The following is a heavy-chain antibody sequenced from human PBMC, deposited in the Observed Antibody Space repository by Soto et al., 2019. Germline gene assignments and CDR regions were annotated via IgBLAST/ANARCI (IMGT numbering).Heavy chain of an antibody. Sequence: QAQLEQSGPEVKKPGASVNVSCKASGYTFSSYSISWVRQAPGQGLEWMGWISAYNGNTNYAQKLKDRVTMTRDTYTKTVNMELRSLTSDDTAVYYCARAVYGGNSGSWYSDLGGRGTLVTVSS. CDR2: ISAYNGNT. D-gene: IGHD4-17*01. J-gene: IGHJ2*01. V-gene: IGHV1-18*01. CDR3: ARAVYGGNSGSWYSDL. CDR1: GYTFSSYS.